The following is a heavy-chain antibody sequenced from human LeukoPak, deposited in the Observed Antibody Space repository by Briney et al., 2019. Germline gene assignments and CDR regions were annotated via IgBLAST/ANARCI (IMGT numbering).Heavy chain of an antibody. CDR3: ARSQWAQKDFDY. D-gene: IGHD1-26*01. J-gene: IGHJ4*02. V-gene: IGHV1-69*05. CDR2: IIPIFGTA. Sequence: GASVKVSCKASGGTFSSYAISWVRQAPGQGLEWMGGIIPIFGTANYAQKFQGRVTITRDTSASTAYMELSSLRSEDTAVYYCARSQWAQKDFDYWGQGTLVTVSS. CDR1: GGTFSSYA.